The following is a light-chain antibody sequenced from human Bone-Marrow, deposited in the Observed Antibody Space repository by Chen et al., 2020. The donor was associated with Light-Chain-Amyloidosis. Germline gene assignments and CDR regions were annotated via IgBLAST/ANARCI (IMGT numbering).Light chain of an antibody. CDR2: GAS. Sequence: IVLTQSPPTLSVSPGERATLSCRASRNINSNLAWYQQKPGQAPRLLIYGASTRATGTPARFSGSESGTEFTLTISSLQSEDFAVYYCQQYDNWFRTFGQGTKVEIK. CDR3: QQYDNWFRT. V-gene: IGKV3-15*01. J-gene: IGKJ1*01. CDR1: RNINSN.